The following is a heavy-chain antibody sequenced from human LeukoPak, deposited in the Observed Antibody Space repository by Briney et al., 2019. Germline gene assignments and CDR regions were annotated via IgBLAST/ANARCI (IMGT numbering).Heavy chain of an antibody. CDR2: IYNSGST. J-gene: IGHJ4*02. V-gene: IGHV4-4*07. CDR3: SRRGFLVTVPVLYYSDY. Sequence: SETLSLTCAVSGGSISGYYWSWIRQPAGKGLEWIGQIYNSGSTNYNPSLKGRVTMSVDTSKNQFSLQLSSVTAADTAVEYFSRRGFLVTVPVLYYSDYWGQGTLVAVSS. CDR1: GGSISGYY. D-gene: IGHD2-2*01.